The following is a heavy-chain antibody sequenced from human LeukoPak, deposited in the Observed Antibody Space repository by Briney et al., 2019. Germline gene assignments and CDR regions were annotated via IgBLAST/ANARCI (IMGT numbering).Heavy chain of an antibody. V-gene: IGHV1-2*02. CDR2: INPNSGGT. Sequence: ASVKVSCKASGYTFTGYYLHWVRRAPGQGREWMGWINPNSGGTNYAQKFQGRVTMTRDTSISTAYMEVSSLRSDDTAVYYCARERSGANSYGYWEYWGQGTLVTVSS. J-gene: IGHJ4*02. CDR1: GYTFTGYY. CDR3: ARERSGANSYGYWEY. D-gene: IGHD5-18*01.